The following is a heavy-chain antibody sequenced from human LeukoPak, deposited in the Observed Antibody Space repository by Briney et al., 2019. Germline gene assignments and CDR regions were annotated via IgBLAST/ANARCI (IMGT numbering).Heavy chain of an antibody. CDR1: GFTFTDHY. D-gene: IGHD2/OR15-2a*01. J-gene: IGHJ4*02. CDR2: IGPHSTFT. Sequence: ASVKVSCKSSGFTFTDHYIHWVRQGPGQGLEWMGYIGPHSTFTSSPQEFKGRVTMARDASMSTTYMELTRLKSDDTAVYYCVREGEGPLSKDFDYWGQGTLVTVSS. CDR3: VREGEGPLSKDFDY. V-gene: IGHV1-2*02.